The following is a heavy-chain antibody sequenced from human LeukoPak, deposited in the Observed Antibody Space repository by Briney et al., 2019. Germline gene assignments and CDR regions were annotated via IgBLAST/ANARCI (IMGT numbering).Heavy chain of an antibody. Sequence: GGSLRLSCTVSGFTVSSNSMSWVRQAPGKGLEWVSFIYSSVTHYSDSVKGRFTISRDNSKNTLFLQMNSLRAEDTAVYYCARRAGAYSHPYDYWGQGTLVTVSS. CDR1: GFTVSSNS. D-gene: IGHD4/OR15-4a*01. V-gene: IGHV3-53*01. J-gene: IGHJ4*02. CDR2: IYSSVT. CDR3: ARRAGAYSHPYDY.